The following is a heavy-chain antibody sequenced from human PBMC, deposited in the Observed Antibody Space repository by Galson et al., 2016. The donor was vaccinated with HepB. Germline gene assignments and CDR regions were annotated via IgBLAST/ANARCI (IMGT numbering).Heavy chain of an antibody. CDR2: FDPEDGAV. CDR3: TSPPNYDTSGHYYFDY. CDR1: GYSFSEVS. Sequence: SVKVSCKVSGYSFSEVSMHWVRQAPGEGLEWLGGFDPEDGAVIYAQRLKGRVTMTEDSSKDTAYMELSSLRSENTAIYYCTSPPNYDTSGHYYFDYWGQGTLVTVSS. V-gene: IGHV1-24*01. J-gene: IGHJ4*02. D-gene: IGHD3-22*01.